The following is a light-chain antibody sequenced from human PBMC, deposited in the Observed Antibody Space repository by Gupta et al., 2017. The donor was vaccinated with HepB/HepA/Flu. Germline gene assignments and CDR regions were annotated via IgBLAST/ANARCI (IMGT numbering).Light chain of an antibody. CDR2: EVT. CDR3: SSHAGGNNF. J-gene: IGLJ1*01. Sequence: QSALTQPPSASGSPGQSVTISCTGTNSDVGDSDYVSWYQQQSGKAPKLMIYEVTKRPSGVPDRFSGSKSGNTASLTVSGLQAEDEAEYFCSSHAGGNNFFGTGTKVTVL. CDR1: NSDVGDSDY. V-gene: IGLV2-8*01.